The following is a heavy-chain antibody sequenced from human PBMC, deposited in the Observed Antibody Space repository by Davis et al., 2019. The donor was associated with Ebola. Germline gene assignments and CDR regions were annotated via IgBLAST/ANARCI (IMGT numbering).Heavy chain of an antibody. J-gene: IGHJ5*02. CDR3: ARGLYSSSWIGGWFDP. V-gene: IGHV1-2*06. CDR1: GYTFTGYY. Sequence: ALVQVSCKASGYTFTGYYMHSLRQAPGQGLEWMGRTNPHSGGTNYAQKFQGRVTMTRDTSISTAYMELSRLRSDDTAVYYCARGLYSSSWIGGWFDPWGQGTLVTVSS. CDR2: TNPHSGGT. D-gene: IGHD6-13*01.